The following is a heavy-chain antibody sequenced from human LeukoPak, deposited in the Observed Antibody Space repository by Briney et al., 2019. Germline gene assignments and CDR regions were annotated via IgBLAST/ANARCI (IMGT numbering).Heavy chain of an antibody. CDR2: ISGSDDST. D-gene: IGHD4-17*01. CDR3: AKSRGQYGDYLFYYYGMDV. V-gene: IGHV3-23*01. Sequence: GGSLRLSCAASVFTFSSYAMSWVRQAPGKGLEGVSVISGSDDSTYHADSEKGRFTISRDNSKNTLYLQMNSLTAEDPAVYYCAKSRGQYGDYLFYYYGMDVWGQGTTVSVSS. J-gene: IGHJ6*02. CDR1: VFTFSSYA.